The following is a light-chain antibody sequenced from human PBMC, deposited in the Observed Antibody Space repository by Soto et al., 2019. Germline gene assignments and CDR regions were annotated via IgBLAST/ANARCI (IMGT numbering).Light chain of an antibody. CDR3: QQYGNSGVT. CDR1: QSVNSNY. J-gene: IGKJ3*01. CDR2: GAS. Sequence: EIVLTQSPGTLSLSPGERATLSCRASQSVNSNYLAWHQQKPGQAPRLLIYGASSRATGIPDTFSGSGSGTDFTLTISRLEPEDFAVYYCQQYGNSGVTFGPGTKVDIK. V-gene: IGKV3-20*01.